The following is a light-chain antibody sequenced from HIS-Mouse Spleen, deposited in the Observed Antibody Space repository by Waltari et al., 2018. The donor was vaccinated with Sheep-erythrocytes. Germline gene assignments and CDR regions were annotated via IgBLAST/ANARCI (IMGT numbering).Light chain of an antibody. CDR1: SSNIGSNT. J-gene: IGLJ2*01. V-gene: IGLV1-44*01. CDR3: AAWDDSLNGVV. CDR2: SNN. Sequence: QSVLTQPPSASGTPGQRVTISCSGSSSNIGSNTVNWYQQLPGTAPKLLIYSNNPRPSGVPARFSGSKSGTSASLAIGGLQSEDEADYYCAAWDDSLNGVVFGGGTKLTVL.